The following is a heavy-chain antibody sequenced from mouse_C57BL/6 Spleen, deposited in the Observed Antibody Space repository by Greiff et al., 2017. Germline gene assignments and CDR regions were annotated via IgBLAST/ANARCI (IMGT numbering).Heavy chain of an antibody. CDR1: GYTFTSYW. Sequence: VQLQQSGAELAKPGASVKLSCKASGYTFTSYWMPWVHQRPGQGLEWIGYINPSSGYTKYNQKFKDKATLTADKSSSTAYMQLSSLTYEDSAVYYCAYGSDPDYWGQGTTLTVSS. V-gene: IGHV1-7*01. CDR2: INPSSGYT. CDR3: AYGSDPDY. J-gene: IGHJ2*01. D-gene: IGHD1-1*01.